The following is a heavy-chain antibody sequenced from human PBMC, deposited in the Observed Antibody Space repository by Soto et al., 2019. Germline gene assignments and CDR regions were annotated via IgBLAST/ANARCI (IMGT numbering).Heavy chain of an antibody. CDR1: GFSFNTYE. J-gene: IGHJ4*01. Sequence: EVQLVESGGGLVQPGGSLRLSCAASGFSFNTYEMNWVRQAPGKGLEWVSYISSSGSTIYYADSVKGRFTVSRDNGTNSLYLQLNSRRAEDTAVYYCAYGGSCDYWGHGAQVSVSS. CDR2: ISSSGSTI. D-gene: IGHD1-26*01. V-gene: IGHV3-48*03. CDR3: AYGGSCDY.